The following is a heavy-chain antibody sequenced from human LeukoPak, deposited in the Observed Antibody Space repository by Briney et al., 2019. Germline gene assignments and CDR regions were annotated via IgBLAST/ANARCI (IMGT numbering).Heavy chain of an antibody. J-gene: IGHJ4*02. D-gene: IGHD6-19*01. V-gene: IGHV3-66*01. CDR2: FYGGGGI. Sequence: GGSLRLSCAASGFKVNNIHMSWVRQAPGRGLEWVSVFYGGGGIYYADSVQGRFTISRDNSKNTVYLQMNNLRGDDSALYYCVRDLAGAFDFWGQGTPVKVSS. CDR3: VRDLAGAFDF. CDR1: GFKVNNIH.